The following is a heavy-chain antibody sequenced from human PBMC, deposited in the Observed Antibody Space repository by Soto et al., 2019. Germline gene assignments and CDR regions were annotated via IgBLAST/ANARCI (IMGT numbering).Heavy chain of an antibody. D-gene: IGHD2-2*01. V-gene: IGHV1-18*01. CDR3: ARAGAIVVVPAAIDY. J-gene: IGHJ4*02. Sequence: ASVKVSCKASGYTFTIFGISWVLQAPGQGLEWMGWISAYNGNTNYAQKLQGRVTMTTDTSTSTAYMELRSLRSDDTAVYYCARAGAIVVVPAAIDYWGQGTLVTVSS. CDR2: ISAYNGNT. CDR1: GYTFTIFG.